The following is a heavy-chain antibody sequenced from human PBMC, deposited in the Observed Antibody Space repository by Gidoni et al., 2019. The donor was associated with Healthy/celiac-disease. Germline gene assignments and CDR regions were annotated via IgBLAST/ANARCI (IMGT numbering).Heavy chain of an antibody. D-gene: IGHD2-15*01. CDR3: ARVYCSGGSCYRGGFDY. Sequence: QVQLQESGPGLVKPSETLSLTCTVSGGSISSYYWSWIRQPPGKGLEWIGYIYYSGSTNYNPSLKSRVTISVDTSKNQFSLKLSSVTAADTAVYYCARVYCSGGSCYRGGFDYWGQGTLVTVSS. CDR2: IYYSGST. J-gene: IGHJ4*02. CDR1: GGSISSYY. V-gene: IGHV4-59*01.